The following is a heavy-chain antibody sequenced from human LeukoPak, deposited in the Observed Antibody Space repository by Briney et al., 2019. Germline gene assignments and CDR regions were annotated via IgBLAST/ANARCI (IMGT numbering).Heavy chain of an antibody. CDR2: ISSSSSTI. D-gene: IGHD3-22*01. V-gene: IGHV3-48*01. CDR3: ARGDYYDISGYYYDYY. J-gene: IGHJ4*02. CDR1: GFTFSSYS. Sequence: PGGSLRLSCAASGFTFSSYSMNWVRQAPGKGLEWVSYISSSSSTIYYADSVKGRFTISRDNAKNSLYLQMNSLRAEDTAVYYCARGDYYDISGYYYDYYWGQGTLVTVSS.